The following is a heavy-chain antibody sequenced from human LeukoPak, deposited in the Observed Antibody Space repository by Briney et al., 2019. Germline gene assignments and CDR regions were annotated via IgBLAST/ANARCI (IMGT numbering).Heavy chain of an antibody. CDR1: GGSIRSYF. Sequence: SETLSLTCTVSGGSIRSYFWRWVRQPPGKGLEWIGYIYYSGSTKYNPSLKSRVTISVDTSKNQFSLKLSSVTAADTAVYYGARGSDHYDSSGYRYFDRWGRGTLATVSS. CDR2: IYYSGST. J-gene: IGHJ2*01. D-gene: IGHD3-22*01. CDR3: ARGSDHYDSSGYRYFDR. V-gene: IGHV4-59*01.